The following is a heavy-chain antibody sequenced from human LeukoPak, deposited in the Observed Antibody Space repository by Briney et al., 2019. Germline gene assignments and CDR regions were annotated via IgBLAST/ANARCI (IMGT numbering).Heavy chain of an antibody. CDR1: GFTFSSYS. J-gene: IGHJ6*02. D-gene: IGHD3-3*01. CDR2: ISYDGSNK. Sequence: TGGSLRLSCAASGFTFSSYSMNWVRQAPGKGLEWVAVISYDGSNKYYADSVKGRFTISRDNSKNTLYLQMNSLRAEDTAVYYCARDGTFLEWQSNYYYYGMDVWGQGTTVTVSS. CDR3: ARDGTFLEWQSNYYYYGMDV. V-gene: IGHV3-30*03.